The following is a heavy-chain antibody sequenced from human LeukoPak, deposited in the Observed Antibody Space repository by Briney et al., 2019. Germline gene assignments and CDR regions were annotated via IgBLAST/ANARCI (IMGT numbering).Heavy chain of an antibody. V-gene: IGHV4-34*01. CDR3: ARAPIVVVVAATKRDAFDI. J-gene: IGHJ3*02. CDR1: GGSFSGYY. CDR2: INHSGST. D-gene: IGHD2-15*01. Sequence: PSETLSLTCAVYGGSFSGYYWSWIRQPPGKGLEWIGEINHSGSTNYNPSLKSRVTISVDTSKNQFSLKLSSVTAADTAAYYCARAPIVVVVAATKRDAFDIWGQGTMVTVSS.